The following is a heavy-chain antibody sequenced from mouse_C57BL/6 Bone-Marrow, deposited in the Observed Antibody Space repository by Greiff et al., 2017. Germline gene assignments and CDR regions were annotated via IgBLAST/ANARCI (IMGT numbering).Heavy chain of an antibody. CDR2: IDPSDSST. CDR1: GYTFTSYW. CDR3: ARESLYCDNFYAIDY. J-gene: IGHJ4*01. V-gene: IGHV1-59*01. Sequence: QVQLQQPGAELVRPGTSVKLSCKASGYTFTSYWMHWVKQRPGQGLEWIGEIDPSDSSTNYNQKFKGKATLTVDTSSSTAYMQLSSLTSEDSAVYYCARESLYCDNFYAIDYWGQGTSVTVSS. D-gene: IGHD2-1*01.